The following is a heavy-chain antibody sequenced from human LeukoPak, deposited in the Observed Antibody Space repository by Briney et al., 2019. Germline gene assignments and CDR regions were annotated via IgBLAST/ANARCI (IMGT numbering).Heavy chain of an antibody. CDR1: GGSINNYY. CDR2: IYYSGRI. D-gene: IGHD3-3*02. Sequence: PSETLSLTCAISGGSINNYYWSWIRQPPGKGLEWIGYIYYSGRINYNPSLKSRVTISVDTSKHQFSLKLSSVTAADTAVYYCARHTGSIVWFDYWGQGALVTVSS. V-gene: IGHV4-59*08. CDR3: ARHTGSIVWFDY. J-gene: IGHJ5*01.